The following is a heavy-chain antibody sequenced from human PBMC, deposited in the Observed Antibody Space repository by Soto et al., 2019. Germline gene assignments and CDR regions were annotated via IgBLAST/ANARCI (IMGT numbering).Heavy chain of an antibody. D-gene: IGHD3-22*01. Sequence: SETLSLTCTVSGGSITSSSYNWGWIRQPPGKGLEWIGSIYYSGSTYYNPSLKSRVTISVDTSKNQFSLKLRSVTAADTVLYYCVRLSSGYYGSGDWFDPGGQGTLVTVS. CDR2: IYYSGST. J-gene: IGHJ5*02. CDR1: GGSITSSSYN. CDR3: VRLSSGYYGSGDWFDP. V-gene: IGHV4-39*01.